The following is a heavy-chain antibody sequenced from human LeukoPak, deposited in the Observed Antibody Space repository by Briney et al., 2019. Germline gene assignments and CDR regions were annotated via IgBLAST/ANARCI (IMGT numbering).Heavy chain of an antibody. Sequence: VATVKISCKVSGYTFTDYYMHWVQQAPGKGLEWMGLVDPEDGETIYAEKFQGRVTMTTDTSTSTAYMELRSLRSDDTAVYYCARGPVPRLGLRLFDYWGQGTLVTVSS. CDR3: ARGPVPRLGLRLFDY. CDR2: VDPEDGET. J-gene: IGHJ4*02. D-gene: IGHD6-19*01. CDR1: GYTFTDYY. V-gene: IGHV1-69-2*01.